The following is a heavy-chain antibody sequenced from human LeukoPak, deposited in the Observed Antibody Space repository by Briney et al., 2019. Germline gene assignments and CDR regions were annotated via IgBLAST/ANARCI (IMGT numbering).Heavy chain of an antibody. D-gene: IGHD4-17*01. V-gene: IGHV3-48*01. J-gene: IGHJ4*02. CDR3: VRVQTTVTTKWVADF. Sequence: GGSLRLSCTVSGFPLSSYSMNWFRQAPGKGLEWVAYISASGSNIYYVDSVMGRFTVSRDNPKSSLFLQMNSPRAEDTAVYYCVRVQTTVTTKWVADFWGQGTLVTVSS. CDR2: ISASGSNI. CDR1: GFPLSSYS.